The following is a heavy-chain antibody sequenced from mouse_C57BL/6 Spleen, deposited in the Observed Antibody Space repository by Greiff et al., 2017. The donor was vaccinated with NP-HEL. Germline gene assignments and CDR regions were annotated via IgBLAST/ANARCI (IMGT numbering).Heavy chain of an antibody. J-gene: IGHJ3*01. CDR3: ARDRYYGSSYVRFAY. CDR1: GYSITSGYY. Sequence: ESGPGLVKPSQSLSLTCSVTGYSITSGYYWNWIRQFPGNKLEWMGYISYDGSNNYNPSLKNRISITRDTSKNQFFLKLNSVTTEDTATYYCARDRYYGSSYVRFAYWGQGTLVTVSA. D-gene: IGHD1-1*01. CDR2: ISYDGSN. V-gene: IGHV3-6*01.